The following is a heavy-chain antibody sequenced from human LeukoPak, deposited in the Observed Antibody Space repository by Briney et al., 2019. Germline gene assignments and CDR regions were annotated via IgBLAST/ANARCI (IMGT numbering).Heavy chain of an antibody. CDR2: ISSSSSYI. D-gene: IGHD1-1*01. CDR3: ARHIDWKFDY. Sequence: PGGSLRLSCAASGFTFSSYSMNWVRQAPGKGLEWVSSISSSSSYIYYADSVKGRFTISRDNAKNSLYLQMNSLRVEDTAVYYCARHIDWKFDYWGQGTLVTVSS. V-gene: IGHV3-21*01. CDR1: GFTFSSYS. J-gene: IGHJ4*02.